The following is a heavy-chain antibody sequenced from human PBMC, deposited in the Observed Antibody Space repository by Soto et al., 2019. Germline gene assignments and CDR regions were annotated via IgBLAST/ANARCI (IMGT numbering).Heavy chain of an antibody. V-gene: IGHV3-66*01. CDR2: IYSADNT. Sequence: HPGGSLRLSCAASGLSVSSNDMSWVRQAPGKGLECVSIIYSADNTFYLDSVKGRFIISRDNSKNTVYLQMNSLRADDTAVYYCARGSLYWGQGTLVTVSS. CDR3: ARGSLY. CDR1: GLSVSSND. J-gene: IGHJ4*01.